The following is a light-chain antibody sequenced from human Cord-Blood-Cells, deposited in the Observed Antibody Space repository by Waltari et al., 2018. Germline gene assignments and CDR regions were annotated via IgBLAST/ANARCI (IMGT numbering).Light chain of an antibody. Sequence: EIVLTQSPGTLSLSPGERATISCRASQSFSNSYLAWYQHKPGQAPRLLIYGASSRATGIPDRFSGSGSGTDFTLTISRLEPEDFAVYYCQQYGSSRFTFGPGTKVDIK. CDR1: QSFSNSY. CDR2: GAS. CDR3: QQYGSSRFT. J-gene: IGKJ3*01. V-gene: IGKV3-20*01.